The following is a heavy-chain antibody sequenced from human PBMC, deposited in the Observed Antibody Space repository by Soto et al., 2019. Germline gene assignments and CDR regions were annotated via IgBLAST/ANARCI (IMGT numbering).Heavy chain of an antibody. Sequence: SETLSLTCTVSGGSISSHYWSWIRQPPGKGLEWIGYIYYSGSTNYNPSLKSRVTISVDTSKNQFSLKLSSVTAADTAVYYCARLDFWSGYLDYWGQGTLVTVSS. J-gene: IGHJ4*02. D-gene: IGHD3-3*01. CDR1: GGSISSHY. CDR2: IYYSGST. CDR3: ARLDFWSGYLDY. V-gene: IGHV4-59*11.